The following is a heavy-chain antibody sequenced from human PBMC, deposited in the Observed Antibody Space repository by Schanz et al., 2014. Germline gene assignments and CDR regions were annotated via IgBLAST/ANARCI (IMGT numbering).Heavy chain of an antibody. V-gene: IGHV3-11*05. CDR3: ARDGGRDGYNLAFDV. D-gene: IGHD5-12*01. CDR1: GFTFSDYY. J-gene: IGHJ3*01. CDR2: ISSSSIYT. Sequence: QVQLVESGGTLVKPGGSLRLSCVVSGFTFSDYYMSWIRQAPGKGLEWVSYISSSSIYTNYADSVKGRFTISRDSSKNTLFLQMNSLRAEDTAVYFCARDGGRDGYNLAFDVWGQGTLVTVSS.